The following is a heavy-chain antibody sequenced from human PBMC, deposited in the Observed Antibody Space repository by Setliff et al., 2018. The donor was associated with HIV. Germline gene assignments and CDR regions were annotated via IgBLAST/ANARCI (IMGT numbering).Heavy chain of an antibody. CDR2: INHSGSA. CDR3: ARGTKGIQLWYTLFFDY. D-gene: IGHD5-18*01. CDR1: GELFSGYS. J-gene: IGHJ4*02. V-gene: IGHV4-34*01. Sequence: PSETLSLTCAVYGELFSGYSWTWIRQPPGKGLEWLGEINHSGSAKYSPALKSRVTTSVDTSKKQFSLKLTSVTAADTAVYYCARGTKGIQLWYTLFFDYWGQGTRVTVPQ.